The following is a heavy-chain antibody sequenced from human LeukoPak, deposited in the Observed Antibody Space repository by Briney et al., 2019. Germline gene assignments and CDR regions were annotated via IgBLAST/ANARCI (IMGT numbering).Heavy chain of an antibody. CDR2: INHSGST. CDR1: GGSFSGYY. V-gene: IGHV4-34*01. CDR3: AREADGVFGVVKAIEY. Sequence: SETLSLTCAVYGGSFSGYYWSWIRQPPGKGLEWIGEINHSGSTNYNPSLKSRVTISVDTSKNQFSLKLSSVTAADTAVYYCAREADGVFGVVKAIEYWGQGTLVTVSS. J-gene: IGHJ4*02. D-gene: IGHD3-3*01.